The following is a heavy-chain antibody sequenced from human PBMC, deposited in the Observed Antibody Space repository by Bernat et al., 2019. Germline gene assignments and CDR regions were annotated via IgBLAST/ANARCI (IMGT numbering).Heavy chain of an antibody. CDR2: IWYDGSNK. CDR1: GFTFSSYG. D-gene: IGHD6-6*01. V-gene: IGHV3-33*01. Sequence: QVQLVESGGGVVQPGRSLRLSCAASGFTFSSYGMHWVRQAPGKGLEWVAVIWYDGSNKYYADSVKGRFTISRDNSKNTLYLQMNSLRAEDTSVYYCAREQSIAAYIDYWGQGTLVAVSS. CDR3: AREQSIAAYIDY. J-gene: IGHJ4*02.